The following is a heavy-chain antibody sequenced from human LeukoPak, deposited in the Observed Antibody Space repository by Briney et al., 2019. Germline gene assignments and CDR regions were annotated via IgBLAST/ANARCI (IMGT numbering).Heavy chain of an antibody. CDR3: ARERRIHGSNWFDS. D-gene: IGHD2/OR15-2a*01. V-gene: IGHV4-4*07. Sequence: KPSETLSLTCTVSGDSISSYDWSWIRQAAGKGLEWIGRGYTSGGANYNSHFKSRVSMSVDTSKSQFSLKLRSVTAADTAVYYCARERRIHGSNWFDSWGQGTLVTVSS. J-gene: IGHJ5*01. CDR2: GYTSGGA. CDR1: GDSISSYD.